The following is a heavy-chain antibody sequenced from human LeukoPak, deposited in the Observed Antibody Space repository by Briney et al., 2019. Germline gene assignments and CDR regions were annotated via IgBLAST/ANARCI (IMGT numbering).Heavy chain of an antibody. CDR3: ARDFLTGYFDY. CDR2: ISSSGSTK. V-gene: IGHV3-48*01. CDR1: GFTFSTYN. Sequence: PGGSLRLSCAASGFTFSTYNMNWVRQAPGKGLEWVSYISSSGSTKYYADSVKGRFTISRDNVKNSLFLQMNSLSGEDTAVYYCARDFLTGYFDYWGQGTLVTVSS. J-gene: IGHJ4*02. D-gene: IGHD3-9*01.